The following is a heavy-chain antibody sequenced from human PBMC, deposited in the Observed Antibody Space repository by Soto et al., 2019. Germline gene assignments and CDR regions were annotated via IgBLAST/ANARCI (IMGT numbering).Heavy chain of an antibody. J-gene: IGHJ4*02. Sequence: GGSLRLSCAASGFTFSDHYMDWVRQAPGKGLEWVGRTRNKANSYTTEYAASVKGRFTISRDDSKNSLYLQMNSLKTEDTAVYYCARGYYYDSSGYYWGQGTLVTVSS. V-gene: IGHV3-72*01. D-gene: IGHD3-22*01. CDR3: ARGYYYDSSGYY. CDR2: TRNKANSYTT. CDR1: GFTFSDHY.